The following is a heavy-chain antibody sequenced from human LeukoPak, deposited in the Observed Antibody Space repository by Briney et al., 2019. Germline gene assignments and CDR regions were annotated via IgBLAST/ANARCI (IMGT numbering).Heavy chain of an antibody. J-gene: IGHJ5*02. Sequence: SETLSLTCAVYGGSFSGYYWSWIRQPPVKALEWIGEINHSGSTNYNPSLKSRVTISVDTSKNQFSLKLSSVTAADTAVYYCARGVVPATVRWIDPWGQGTLVTVSS. CDR2: INHSGST. V-gene: IGHV4-34*01. CDR1: GGSFSGYY. D-gene: IGHD2-2*01. CDR3: ARGVVPATVRWIDP.